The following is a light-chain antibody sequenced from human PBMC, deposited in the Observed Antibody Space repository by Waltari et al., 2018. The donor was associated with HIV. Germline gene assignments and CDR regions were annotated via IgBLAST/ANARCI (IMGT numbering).Light chain of an antibody. J-gene: IGKJ2*01. CDR2: DAS. CDR1: RSVSDNY. CDR3: QQYGSSPYT. Sequence: EIVLTQSPGTLSLSPGERATLSCRASRSVSDNYLAWYQQKRGKAPRLLIYDASTRATGIPDRFSGSGSGTDFTLTISRLEPEDFAVYYCQQYGSSPYTFGQGTKVDIK. V-gene: IGKV3-20*01.